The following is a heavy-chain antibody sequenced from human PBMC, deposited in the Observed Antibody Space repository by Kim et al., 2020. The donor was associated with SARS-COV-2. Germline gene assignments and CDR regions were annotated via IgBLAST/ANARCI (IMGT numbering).Heavy chain of an antibody. D-gene: IGHD2-2*03. Sequence: KFQERVTITRDMSTSTAYMELSSLRSEDTAVYYCAAGGQMDVYYYYGMDVWGQGTTVTVSS. J-gene: IGHJ6*02. V-gene: IGHV1-58*01. CDR3: AAGGQMDVYYYYGMDV.